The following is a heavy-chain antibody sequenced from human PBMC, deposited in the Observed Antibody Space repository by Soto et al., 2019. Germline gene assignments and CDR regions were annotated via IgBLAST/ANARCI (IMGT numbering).Heavy chain of an antibody. D-gene: IGHD2-15*01. Sequence: EVELLESGGGLVQPEGSLRLSCAASGFTFSTYAMGWVRQAPGKGLEWVSVVSSGGGTHYADSVKGRFTVSRDNSKNTLSLQMNSLRADATAVYYCAKRSGAGGHFDYWGQGALVTVSS. CDR3: AKRSGAGGHFDY. V-gene: IGHV3-23*01. CDR2: VSSGGGT. J-gene: IGHJ4*02. CDR1: GFTFSTYA.